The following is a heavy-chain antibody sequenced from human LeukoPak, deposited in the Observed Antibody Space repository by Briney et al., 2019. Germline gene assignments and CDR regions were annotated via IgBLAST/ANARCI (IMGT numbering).Heavy chain of an antibody. CDR2: INHSGST. CDR3: AKYCSSTSRYPPGSFDY. V-gene: IGHV4-34*01. D-gene: IGHD2-2*01. J-gene: IGHJ4*02. CDR1: GGSFSGYY. Sequence: PSETLSLTCAVYGGSFSGYYWSWIRQPPGKGLERIGEINHSGSTNYNPSLKSRVTISVDTSKNQFSLKLSSVTAADTAVYYCAKYCSSTSRYPPGSFDYWGQGTLVSVSS.